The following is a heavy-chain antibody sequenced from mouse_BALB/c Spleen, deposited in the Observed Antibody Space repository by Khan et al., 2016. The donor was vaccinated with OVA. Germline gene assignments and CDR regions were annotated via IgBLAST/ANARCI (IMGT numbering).Heavy chain of an antibody. CDR1: GYSITSDYA. CDR2: ISYSGST. Sequence: EVQLQESGPGLVKPSQSLSLTCTVTGYSITSDYAWNWIRQFPGNKMEWMGYISYSGSTGNNPSLKSRISITRDTSNNQFFLQLNSGTTEETSTYCCARRSYYGHGYFEVWGAGTTVAVSS. V-gene: IGHV3-2*02. J-gene: IGHJ1*01. D-gene: IGHD1-1*01. CDR3: ARRSYYGHGYFEV.